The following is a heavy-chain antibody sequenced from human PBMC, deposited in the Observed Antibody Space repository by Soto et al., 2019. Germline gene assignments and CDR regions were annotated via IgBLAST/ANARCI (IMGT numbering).Heavy chain of an antibody. V-gene: IGHV4-39*01. CDR3: ARQHSSGVNAFDI. CDR2: IYYSGST. Sequence: SETLSLTCTVSGGSISSSSYYWGWIRQPPGKGLEWIGSIYYSGSTYYNPSLKSRVTISVDTSKNQFSLELSSVTAADTAVYYCARQHSSGVNAFDIWGQGTMVTVSS. J-gene: IGHJ3*02. CDR1: GGSISSSSYY. D-gene: IGHD3-10*01.